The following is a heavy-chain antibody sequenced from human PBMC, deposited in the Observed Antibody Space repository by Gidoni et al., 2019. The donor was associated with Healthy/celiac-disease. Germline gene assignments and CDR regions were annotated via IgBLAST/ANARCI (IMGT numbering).Heavy chain of an antibody. CDR1: GASIRCGDSY. J-gene: IGHJ5*02. CDR3: ARGEYGSGSYFHYNWFDP. D-gene: IGHD3-10*01. CDR2: IYYSGST. Sequence: QVHLQPSGPGLVKPSQTLSLTCTVPGASIRCGDSYWSWIRQPPGKGLEWIGYIYYSGSTYYNPSLKSRVTISVDTSKNQFSLKLSSVTAADTAVYYCARGEYGSGSYFHYNWFDPWGQGTLVTVSS. V-gene: IGHV4-30-4*01.